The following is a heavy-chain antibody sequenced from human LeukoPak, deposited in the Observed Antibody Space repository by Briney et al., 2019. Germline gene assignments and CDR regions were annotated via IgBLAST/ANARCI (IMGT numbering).Heavy chain of an antibody. CDR1: EFTFSDYA. J-gene: IGHJ3*02. CDR2: MSASGDTT. Sequence: GGSLRLSCAASEFTFSDYAMSWVRQAPGKGLEWVSSMSASGDTTHYADSVKGRFTISRDNFKNTLYLQMNSLRAEDAAVYYCAKTRNPRGGAFDIWGQGTMVTVSS. D-gene: IGHD1-14*01. V-gene: IGHV3-23*01. CDR3: AKTRNPRGGAFDI.